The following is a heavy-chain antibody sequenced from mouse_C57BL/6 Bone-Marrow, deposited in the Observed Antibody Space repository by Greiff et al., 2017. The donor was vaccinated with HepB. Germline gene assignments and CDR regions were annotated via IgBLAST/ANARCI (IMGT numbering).Heavy chain of an antibody. J-gene: IGHJ1*03. CDR3: VRGPPYYYGSSYRYFDV. V-gene: IGHV10-3*01. CDR2: IRSKSSNYAT. D-gene: IGHD1-1*01. CDR1: GFTFNTYA. Sequence: EVKLQESGGGLVQPKGSLKLSCAASGFTFNTYAMHWVRQAPGKGLEWVARIRSKSSNYATYYADSVKDRFTISRDDSQSMLYLQMNNLKTEDTAMYYCVRGPPYYYGSSYRYFDVWGTGTTVTVSS.